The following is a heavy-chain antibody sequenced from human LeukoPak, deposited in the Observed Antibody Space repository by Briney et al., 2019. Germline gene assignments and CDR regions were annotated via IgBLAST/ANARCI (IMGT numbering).Heavy chain of an antibody. D-gene: IGHD3-9*01. V-gene: IGHV1-46*01. CDR2: INPSGGST. Sequence: ASVKVSCKASGYTFTSYCMHWVRQAPGQGLEWMGIINPSGGSTSYAQKFQGRVTMTRDTSTSTVYMELSSLRSEDTAVYYCARAVLTGYYIPDFDYWGQGTLVTVSS. CDR1: GYTFTSYC. J-gene: IGHJ4*02. CDR3: ARAVLTGYYIPDFDY.